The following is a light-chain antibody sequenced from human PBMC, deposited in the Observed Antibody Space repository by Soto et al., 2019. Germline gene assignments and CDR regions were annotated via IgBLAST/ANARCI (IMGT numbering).Light chain of an antibody. J-gene: IGKJ1*01. CDR1: QSISNH. Sequence: DIQMSQSPSSLSASVEDRVIITCRASQSISNHLNWYQQKPGKAPKLLIYKASTLKSGVPSRFSGSGSGTEFTLTISSLQPDDFATYYCQQYNSPPWTFGQGTKVDNK. CDR2: KAS. V-gene: IGKV1-5*03. CDR3: QQYNSPPWT.